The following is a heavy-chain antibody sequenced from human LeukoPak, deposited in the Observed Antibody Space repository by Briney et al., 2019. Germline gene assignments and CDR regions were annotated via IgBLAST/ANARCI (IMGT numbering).Heavy chain of an antibody. V-gene: IGHV3-64D*06. Sequence: GGSLRLSCSASGFTFSNYAMHWVRQAPGKGLEYVSSISSNGANTYYAESVKRRFTISRDNSKNTLYLQMSSLRAEDTAVYYCVKGGPIVVVPVVDYWGQGTLVTVSS. CDR1: GFTFSNYA. CDR2: ISSNGANT. J-gene: IGHJ4*02. CDR3: VKGGPIVVVPVVDY. D-gene: IGHD2-2*01.